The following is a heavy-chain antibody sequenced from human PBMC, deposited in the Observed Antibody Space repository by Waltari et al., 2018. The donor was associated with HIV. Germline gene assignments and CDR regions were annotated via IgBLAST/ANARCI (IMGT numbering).Heavy chain of an antibody. D-gene: IGHD3-22*01. V-gene: IGHV3-30*01. CDR1: GFSFNSVS. J-gene: IGHJ6*02. Sequence: QVQLVESGGGVVQPGGSMRVSCGASGFSFNSVSLHWVRRAPGKGLEWVAVMSHDGRKEYYADSVKGRFTISRENSKNTLYLEMNSLRVEDTAVYFCARSWYYDSSPYGMDIWGQGTTVTVSS. CDR2: MSHDGRKE. CDR3: ARSWYYDSSPYGMDI.